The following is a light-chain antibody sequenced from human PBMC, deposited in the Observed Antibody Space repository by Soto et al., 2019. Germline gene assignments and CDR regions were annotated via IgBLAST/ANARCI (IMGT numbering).Light chain of an antibody. J-gene: IGLJ3*02. CDR1: SSDVGGYNY. Sequence: QSVLTQPASVSGSPGQSITISCTGTSSDVGGYNYVSWYQHHPGKAPQLMIYEVSNRPSGVSNRFSGSKSGNTASLTISGLQAEDEADYYCSSYTGSSTPVFGGGTKLTVL. V-gene: IGLV2-14*01. CDR3: SSYTGSSTPV. CDR2: EVS.